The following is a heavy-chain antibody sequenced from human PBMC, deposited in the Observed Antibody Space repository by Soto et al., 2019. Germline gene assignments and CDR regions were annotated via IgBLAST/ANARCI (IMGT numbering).Heavy chain of an antibody. D-gene: IGHD3-22*01. J-gene: IGHJ6*02. CDR1: GGTFSSYA. CDR3: ARGGNYYDSSGYNCGMDV. Sequence: QVQLVQSGAEVKKPRSSVKVSCKASGGTFSSYAISWVRQAPGQGLEWMGGIIPIFGTANYAQKFQGRVTITADESTSTAYMELSSLRSEDTAVYYCARGGNYYDSSGYNCGMDVWGQGTTVTVSS. CDR2: IIPIFGTA. V-gene: IGHV1-69*01.